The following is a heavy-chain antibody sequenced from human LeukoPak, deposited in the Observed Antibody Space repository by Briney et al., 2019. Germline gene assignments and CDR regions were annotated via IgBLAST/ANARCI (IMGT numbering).Heavy chain of an antibody. CDR2: INPNSGGT. V-gene: IGHV1-2*02. CDR3: ARASGYSAYDQFDY. Sequence: APVKVSCKASGYTFTGYYMHWVRQAPGQGLEWLGWINPNSGGTNYAQKFQGRVTMTRDTSISTAYMELSRLRSDDAAVYYCARASGYSAYDQFDYWGQGTLVTVSS. J-gene: IGHJ4*02. CDR1: GYTFTGYY. D-gene: IGHD5-12*01.